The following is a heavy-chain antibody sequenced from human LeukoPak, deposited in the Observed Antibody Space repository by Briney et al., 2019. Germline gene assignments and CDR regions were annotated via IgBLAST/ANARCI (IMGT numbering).Heavy chain of an antibody. CDR2: IKQDGSEK. Sequence: GGALRLSCAASGFTFSSHWMSWVRQAPGKGLEGVANIKQDGSEKYYVDSVKGRFTISRDNAKNSLYLQMNSLRAEDTAVYYCARDLGSGWPALGYWGQGRLVGVCS. CDR1: GFTFSSHW. CDR3: ARDLGSGWPALGY. J-gene: IGHJ4*02. D-gene: IGHD6-25*01. V-gene: IGHV3-7*01.